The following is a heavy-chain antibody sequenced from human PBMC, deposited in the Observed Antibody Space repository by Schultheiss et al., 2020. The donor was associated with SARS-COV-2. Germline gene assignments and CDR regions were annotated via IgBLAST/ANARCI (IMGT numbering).Heavy chain of an antibody. CDR2: INSDGSST. J-gene: IGHJ2*01. CDR3: AREGPLATHWYFDL. V-gene: IGHV3-74*01. CDR1: GFTFDDYA. D-gene: IGHD3-3*02. Sequence: GESLKISCAASGFTFDDYAMHWVRQAPGKGLVWVSRINSDGSSTSYADSVKGRFTISRDNAKNTLYLQMNSLRAEDTAVYYCAREGPLATHWYFDLWGRGTLVTVSS.